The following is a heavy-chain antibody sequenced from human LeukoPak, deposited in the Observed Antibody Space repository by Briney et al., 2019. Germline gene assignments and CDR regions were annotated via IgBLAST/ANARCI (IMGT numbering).Heavy chain of an antibody. CDR3: AKWLVPFYYYYMDV. Sequence: GGSLRLSCVASGFTFSTYGMSWARQAPEKGLEWVSAISDSGGSTYYAASVKGRFTISRDNSKNTLYLQMNSLRAEDTAVYYCAKWLVPFYYYYMDVWGKGTTVTISS. CDR2: ISDSGGST. D-gene: IGHD6-19*01. CDR1: GFTFSTYG. V-gene: IGHV3-23*01. J-gene: IGHJ6*03.